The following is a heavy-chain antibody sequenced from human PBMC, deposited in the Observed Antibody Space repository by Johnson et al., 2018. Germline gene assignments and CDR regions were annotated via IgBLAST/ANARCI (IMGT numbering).Heavy chain of an antibody. CDR3: AKDGGVAVALRYVDV. CDR2: INGRAGGT. V-gene: IGHV3-23*04. D-gene: IGHD6-13*01. Sequence: EVQLVESGGGLVQXGGSLRLSCATSGFTFSTSAMSWVRQAPGQGLEWVSAINGRAGGTYYTDSVKGRFPIFRDSSTNTLYLQMNSLRAEDTALYYCAKDGGVAVALRYVDVWGKGTTVTVSS. CDR1: GFTFSTSA. J-gene: IGHJ6*03.